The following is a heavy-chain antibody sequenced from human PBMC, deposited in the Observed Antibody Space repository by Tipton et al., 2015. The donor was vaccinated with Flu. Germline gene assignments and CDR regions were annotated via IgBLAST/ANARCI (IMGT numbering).Heavy chain of an antibody. CDR1: GFSFSIHG. D-gene: IGHD6-13*01. CDR2: VSSSSSYI. J-gene: IGHJ4*02. V-gene: IGHV3-21*01. CDR3: ARDRAAAAPDY. Sequence: GSLRLSCSASGFSFSIHGMSWVRQAPGKGLEWVSCVSSSSSYIYYADSVKGRFTISRDNAKNSLYLEMNSLRAEDTAVYYCARDRAAAAPDYWGQGTLVTVSS.